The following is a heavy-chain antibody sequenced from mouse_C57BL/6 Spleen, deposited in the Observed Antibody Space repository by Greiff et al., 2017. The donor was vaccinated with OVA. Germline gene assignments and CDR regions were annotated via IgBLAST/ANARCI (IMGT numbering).Heavy chain of an antibody. V-gene: IGHV1-26*01. CDR3: ARYLHYYGSSPFAY. J-gene: IGHJ3*01. Sequence: EVQLQQSGPELVKPGASVKISCKASGYTFTDYYMNWVKQSHGKSLEWIGDINPNNGGTSYNQKFKGKATLTVDKSSSTAYMELRSLTSEDSAVYYCARYLHYYGSSPFAYWGQGTLVTVSA. CDR1: GYTFTDYY. CDR2: INPNNGGT. D-gene: IGHD1-1*01.